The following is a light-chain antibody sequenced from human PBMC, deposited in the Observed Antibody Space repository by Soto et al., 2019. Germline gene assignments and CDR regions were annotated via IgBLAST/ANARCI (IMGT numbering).Light chain of an antibody. V-gene: IGLV2-8*01. Sequence: QSALTQPPSASGSPGQSVTMSCTGTSSDVGGYNFVSWYQQHPGKAPKLIFYEVSKRPSGVPDRFSGSKSGNTASLTVSGLQAEDEADYYCSSYAGSNNWVFGGGTKVTVL. CDR1: SSDVGGYNF. CDR3: SSYAGSNNWV. J-gene: IGLJ3*02. CDR2: EVS.